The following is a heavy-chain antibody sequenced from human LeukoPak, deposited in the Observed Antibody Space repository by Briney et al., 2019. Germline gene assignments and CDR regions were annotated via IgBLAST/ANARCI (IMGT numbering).Heavy chain of an antibody. V-gene: IGHV1-69*06. CDR3: AREIDYYHSSGYYSRPASAFDI. Sequence: SVKVSCKASGGTFSSYAISWVRQAPGQGLEWMGRIIPIFGTADYAQKFQGRVTITADKSTSTAYMELSSLRSEDTAVYYCAREIDYYHSSGYYSRPASAFDIWGQGTMVTVSS. J-gene: IGHJ3*02. D-gene: IGHD3-22*01. CDR2: IIPIFGTA. CDR1: GGTFSSYA.